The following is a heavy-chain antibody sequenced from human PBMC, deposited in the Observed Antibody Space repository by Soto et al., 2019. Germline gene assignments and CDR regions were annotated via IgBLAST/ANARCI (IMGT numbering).Heavy chain of an antibody. V-gene: IGHV4-39*01. CDR1: GGSISSSNYY. D-gene: IGHD6-13*01. J-gene: IGHJ3*01. CDR3: AGISPWGAAATPDHFDV. Sequence: QLQLQESGPGLVKPSETLSLTCTVSGGSISSSNYYWGWIRQPPGKGLEWIGSIYYGSTYYNPSLKSRVTISVDTYKNQFSLKLRSVTAADTTVYYYAGISPWGAAATPDHFDVWGQGTMVTVSS. CDR2: IYYGST.